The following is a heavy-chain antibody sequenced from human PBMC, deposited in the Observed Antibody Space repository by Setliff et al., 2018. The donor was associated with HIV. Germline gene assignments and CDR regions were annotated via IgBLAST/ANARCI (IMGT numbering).Heavy chain of an antibody. CDR2: INHSGST. J-gene: IGHJ4*02. V-gene: IGHV4-34*01. CDR3: AKLTPFDY. Sequence: SETLSLTCAVYDGSFSDYYWNWIRQPPGKGLEWIGEINHSGSTNYNPSLKSRVTISLDTSKNQFSLKLSSVTAADTAVYYCAKLTPFDYWGQGTLVTVSS. CDR1: DGSFSDYY. D-gene: IGHD7-27*01.